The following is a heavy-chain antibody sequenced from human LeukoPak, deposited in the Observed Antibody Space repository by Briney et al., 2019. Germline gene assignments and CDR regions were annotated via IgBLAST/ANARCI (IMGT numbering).Heavy chain of an antibody. CDR3: ARGIWFGELLGVD. J-gene: IGHJ4*02. Sequence: ASVKVSCKASGFIFTNYYMHWVRQAPGQGPEWMGIINPDTGSTTYAQKFQGRVTMTRNTSISTAYMELSSLRSEDTAVYYCARGIWFGELLGVDWGQGTLVTVSS. CDR1: GFIFTNYY. CDR2: INPDTGST. V-gene: IGHV1-46*01. D-gene: IGHD3-10*01.